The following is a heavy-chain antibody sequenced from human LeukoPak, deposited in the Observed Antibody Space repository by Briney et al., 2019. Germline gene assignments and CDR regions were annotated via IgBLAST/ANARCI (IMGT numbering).Heavy chain of an antibody. D-gene: IGHD4-17*01. V-gene: IGHV1-69*13. CDR3: ARLNGNYGARHYYYYMDV. CDR2: IIPIFGTA. CDR1: GGTFSSYA. J-gene: IGHJ6*03. Sequence: WASVKVSCKASGGTFSSYAISWVRQAPGQGLEWMGGIIPIFGTANYEQKFQGRVTITADESTSTAYMELSSLRSEDTAVYYCARLNGNYGARHYYYYMDVWGKGTTVTVSS.